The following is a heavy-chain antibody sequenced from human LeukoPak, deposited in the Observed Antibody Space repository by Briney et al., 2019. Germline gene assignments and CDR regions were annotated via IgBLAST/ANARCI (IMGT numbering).Heavy chain of an antibody. D-gene: IGHD3-22*01. Sequence: SETLSLTCTVSGGSISSYYWSWIRQPPGKGLEWIGYIYYSGSTNYNPSLKSRVTISVDTSKNQFSLKLSSVTAADTAVYYCARDTDSYYDSSGQSANAFDIWGQGTMVTVSS. J-gene: IGHJ3*02. CDR1: GGSISSYY. V-gene: IGHV4-59*01. CDR3: ARDTDSYYDSSGQSANAFDI. CDR2: IYYSGST.